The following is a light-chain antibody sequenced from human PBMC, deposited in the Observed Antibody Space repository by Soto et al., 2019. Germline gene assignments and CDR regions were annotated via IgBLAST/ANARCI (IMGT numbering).Light chain of an antibody. Sequence: QAVVTQPASVSGSPGQSITISCAGTSSDVGGYNYVSWYQQYPGKAPKLIIYEVSNRPSGVSNRFSGSKFGDTASLTISGLHAEDEAGYYCSSYTSTNTLYVFGTGTKLTVL. CDR3: SSYTSTNTLYV. CDR2: EVS. V-gene: IGLV2-14*01. J-gene: IGLJ1*01. CDR1: SSDVGGYNY.